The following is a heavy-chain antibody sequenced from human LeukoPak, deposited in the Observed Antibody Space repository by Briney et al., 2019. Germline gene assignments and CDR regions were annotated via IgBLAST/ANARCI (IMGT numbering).Heavy chain of an antibody. CDR3: ARVQEVELDFDY. CDR2: ISSSSSYI. D-gene: IGHD3-10*01. J-gene: IGHJ4*02. V-gene: IGHV3-21*01. Sequence: GGSLRLSCAAPGFTFSSYSMNWVRQAPGKGLEWVSSISSSSSYIYYADSVKGRFTISRDNAKNSLYLQMNSLRAEDTAVYYCARVQEVELDFDYWGQGTLVTVSS. CDR1: GFTFSSYS.